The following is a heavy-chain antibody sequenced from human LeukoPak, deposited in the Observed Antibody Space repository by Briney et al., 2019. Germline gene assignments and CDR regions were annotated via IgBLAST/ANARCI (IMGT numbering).Heavy chain of an antibody. D-gene: IGHD6-19*01. J-gene: IGHJ4*02. CDR3: VKDSKSSGWYVPPNFDY. Sequence: QTGRSLRLSCSASGFTFSTYAMHWVSQAPGKGLEYASSVSSNVYSTHYADSVKGRFAISRDNSKNTRYLQMSSLRTEDTAVYYCVKDSKSSGWYVPPNFDYWGQGTLVTASS. CDR2: VSSNVYST. CDR1: GFTFSTYA. V-gene: IGHV3-64D*09.